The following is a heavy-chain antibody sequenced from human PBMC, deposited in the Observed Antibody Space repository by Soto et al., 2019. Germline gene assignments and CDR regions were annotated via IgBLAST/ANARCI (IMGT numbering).Heavy chain of an antibody. V-gene: IGHV4-39*01. CDR1: GDAVSSVSYY. D-gene: IGHD3-3*01. CDR2: IYYTGHT. J-gene: IGHJ6*02. Sequence: QVQLQESGPGLVKPSETLSLACIVSGDAVSSVSYYWGWVRQPPGKGLEWIGNIYYTGHTFYNPSLKSRVTISVDTSKNQFSLNLTSVTAADTAVYFCGRQYDFWSPYYYTMDVWGQGTAVTVSS. CDR3: GRQYDFWSPYYYTMDV.